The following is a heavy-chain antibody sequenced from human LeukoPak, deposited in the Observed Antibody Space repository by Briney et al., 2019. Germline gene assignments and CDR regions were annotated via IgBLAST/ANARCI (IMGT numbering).Heavy chain of an antibody. CDR2: LNQDGSQK. CDR3: ASRYHY. D-gene: IGHD3-16*02. J-gene: IGHJ4*02. V-gene: IGHV3-7*01. Sequence: WGSLRLSCTGSGFTFNDFWMSWVRQAPGRGLEWVASLNQDGSQKDYVDSVKGRFTITRDNAKNSLYLQMNSLRAEDTAVYYCASRYHYWGQGTLVTVSS. CDR1: GFTFNDFW.